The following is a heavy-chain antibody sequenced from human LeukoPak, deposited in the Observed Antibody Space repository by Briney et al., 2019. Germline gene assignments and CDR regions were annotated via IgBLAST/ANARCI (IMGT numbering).Heavy chain of an antibody. J-gene: IGHJ4*02. CDR3: AKSFGIAAAGIDY. V-gene: IGHV3-30*02. CDR2: IRYDGSNK. Sequence: GGSLRLSGAASGFTFSSYGMHWVRQAPGKGLEWVAFIRYDGSNKYYADSVKGRFTISRDNSKNTLYLQMNSLRAEDTAVYYCAKSFGIAAAGIDYWGQGTLVTVSS. D-gene: IGHD6-13*01. CDR1: GFTFSSYG.